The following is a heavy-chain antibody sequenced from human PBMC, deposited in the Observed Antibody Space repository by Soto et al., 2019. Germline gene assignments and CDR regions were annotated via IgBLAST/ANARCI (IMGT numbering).Heavy chain of an antibody. J-gene: IGHJ4*02. Sequence: QVPLVQSGAEVKKPGSSVKVSCTASGGTFSKYSISWIRQAPGQGLEWMGRIIPYLRITNYAQKFKGRVTITADKSTGTASMELNNLRSEDTAVYFCAGGRAPDVDYWGQGTLITVSS. CDR2: IIPYLRIT. CDR1: GGTFSKYS. V-gene: IGHV1-69*02. D-gene: IGHD1-26*01. CDR3: AGGRAPDVDY.